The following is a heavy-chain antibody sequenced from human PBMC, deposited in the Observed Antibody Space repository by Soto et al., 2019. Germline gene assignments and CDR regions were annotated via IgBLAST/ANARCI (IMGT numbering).Heavy chain of an antibody. D-gene: IGHD3-9*01. V-gene: IGHV4-59*08. Sequence: SETLSLTCTVSGGSISSYYWSWIRQPPGKGLEWIGYIYYSGSTNYNPSLKSRVTISVDTSKNQFSLKLSSVTAADTAVYYCARHTLDWLLFMWGQGTLVTVSS. J-gene: IGHJ4*02. CDR2: IYYSGST. CDR3: ARHTLDWLLFM. CDR1: GGSISSYY.